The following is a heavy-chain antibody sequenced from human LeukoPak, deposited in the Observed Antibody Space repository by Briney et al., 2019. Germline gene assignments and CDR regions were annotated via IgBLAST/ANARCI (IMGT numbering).Heavy chain of an antibody. J-gene: IGHJ4*02. CDR1: GFTSSSYW. Sequence: PGGSLRLSCAASGFTSSSYWMHWVRQAPGKGLVWVSRINSDGSSTSYADSVKGRFTVSRDTAKNTLYLQMNSLRAEDTAVYYCARATGSYYSLGYWGQGTLVTVSS. V-gene: IGHV3-74*01. CDR3: ARATGSYYSLGY. D-gene: IGHD1-26*01. CDR2: INSDGSST.